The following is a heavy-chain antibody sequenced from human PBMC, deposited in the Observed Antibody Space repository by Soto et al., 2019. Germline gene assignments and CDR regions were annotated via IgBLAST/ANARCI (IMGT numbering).Heavy chain of an antibody. D-gene: IGHD3-10*01. CDR2: IWYDGSNK. CDR1: GFTFSSYG. V-gene: IGHV3-33*01. CDR3: ARDYGDFTMVRGVSTYYYYGMDV. Sequence: GGSLRLSCAASGFTFSSYGMHWVRQAPGKGLEWVAVIWYDGSNKYYADSVKGRFTISRDNSRNTLYLQMNSLRAEDTAVYYCARDYGDFTMVRGVSTYYYYGMDVWGQGTTVTVSS. J-gene: IGHJ6*02.